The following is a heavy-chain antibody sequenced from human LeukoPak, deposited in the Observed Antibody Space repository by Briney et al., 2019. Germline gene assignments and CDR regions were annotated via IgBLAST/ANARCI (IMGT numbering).Heavy chain of an antibody. D-gene: IGHD3-10*01. CDR2: ISGSGGST. J-gene: IGHJ4*02. Sequence: PGGSLRLSCAASGFTFSSYAMSWVRQAPGKGLEWFSAISGSGGSTYYADSVKGRFTISRHNSKNTLYLQINSLRAEDTDVYYCAKVNDPITMVRGVIIYFDYWGQGTLVTVSS. CDR3: AKVNDPITMVRGVIIYFDY. V-gene: IGHV3-23*01. CDR1: GFTFSSYA.